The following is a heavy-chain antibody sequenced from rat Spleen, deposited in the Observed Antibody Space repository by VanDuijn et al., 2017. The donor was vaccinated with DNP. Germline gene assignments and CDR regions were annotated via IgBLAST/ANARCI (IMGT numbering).Heavy chain of an antibody. Sequence: EVQLVESGGGLVQPGRSMRLSCAASGFTFSSCDMAWVRQAPTKGLEWVASISIRGGTTYYRDSVKGRFTVSRDYAKSTLYLQMDSLRSEDTATYYCATPPYGYNYWYFDFWGPGTMVTVSS. J-gene: IGHJ1*01. CDR2: ISIRGGTT. V-gene: IGHV5-25*01. CDR3: ATPPYGYNYWYFDF. D-gene: IGHD1-6*01. CDR1: GFTFSSCD.